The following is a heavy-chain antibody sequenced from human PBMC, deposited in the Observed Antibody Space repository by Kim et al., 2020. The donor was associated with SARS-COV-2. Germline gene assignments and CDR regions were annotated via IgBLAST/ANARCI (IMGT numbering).Heavy chain of an antibody. CDR2: ISGSGGNT. J-gene: IGHJ6*02. D-gene: IGHD2-2*01. V-gene: IGHV3-23*01. Sequence: GGSLRLSCAASGFTFSSYAMNWVRQAPGKGLEWVSIISGSGGNTYYADSVKGRFTISRDNSRNTLYLQINSLRAEDTAVYYCAKDGPGGCTSASCSSPDFWGQGATVTVSS. CDR3: AKDGPGGCTSASCSSPDF. CDR1: GFTFSSYA.